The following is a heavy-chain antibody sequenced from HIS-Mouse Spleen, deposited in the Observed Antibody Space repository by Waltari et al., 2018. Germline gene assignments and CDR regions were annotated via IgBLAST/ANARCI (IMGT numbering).Heavy chain of an antibody. CDR2: IYTSGST. J-gene: IGHJ3*02. V-gene: IGHV4-4*07. D-gene: IGHD3-3*01. CDR3: ARDFHDFWSGYYGGDKKHDAFDI. Sequence: QVQLQESGPGLVKPSETLSLTCTVSGGSISSYYWSWIRQPAGKGLEWIGRIYTSGSTNYNPSLKSRVTMSVATSKNQLSLKLSSVTAADTAVYYCARDFHDFWSGYYGGDKKHDAFDIWGQGTMVTVSS. CDR1: GGSISSYY.